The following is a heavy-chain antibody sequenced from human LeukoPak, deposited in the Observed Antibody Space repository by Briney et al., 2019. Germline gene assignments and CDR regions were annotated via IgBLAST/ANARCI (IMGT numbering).Heavy chain of an antibody. CDR2: IYHGGST. CDR1: GGSTSSSNW. J-gene: IGHJ4*02. V-gene: IGHV4-4*02. Sequence: SETLSLTFAVSGGSTSSSNWWSWVRQPPGKGLEWIGEIYHGGSTNYNPSLKSRVTISVDKSKNQFPLKLSSVTAADTAVYYCACPYCSGGYCYFDSWGQGTLVTVSS. CDR3: ACPYCSGGYCYFDS. D-gene: IGHD2-15*01.